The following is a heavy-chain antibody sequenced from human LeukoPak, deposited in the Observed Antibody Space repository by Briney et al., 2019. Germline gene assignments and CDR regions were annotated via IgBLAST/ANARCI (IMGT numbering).Heavy chain of an antibody. D-gene: IGHD3-3*01. Sequence: NPSGTLSLTCAVSGGSISSSNWWSWVRQPPGKGLEWIGEIYHSGSTNYNPSLKSRVTISVDKSKNQFSLKLSSVTAADTAVYYCARQPNLEWLSHYYYMDVWGKGTTVTVSS. CDR3: ARQPNLEWLSHYYYMDV. J-gene: IGHJ6*03. CDR2: IYHSGST. CDR1: GGSISSSNW. V-gene: IGHV4-4*02.